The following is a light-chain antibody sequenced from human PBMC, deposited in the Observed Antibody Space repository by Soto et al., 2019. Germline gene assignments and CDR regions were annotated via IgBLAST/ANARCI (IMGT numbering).Light chain of an antibody. CDR3: QSYDSSLSGYV. Sequence: QSVLTQPPSVSGAPGQRVTISCTGSSSNIGAGYDVHWYQQLPGTAPKLLIYGTSNRPSGVPDRFSGSKSGTSGSLAITGLQAEDEADYYCQSYDSSLSGYVFGTGTKVTVL. CDR2: GTS. CDR1: SSNIGAGYD. J-gene: IGLJ1*01. V-gene: IGLV1-40*01.